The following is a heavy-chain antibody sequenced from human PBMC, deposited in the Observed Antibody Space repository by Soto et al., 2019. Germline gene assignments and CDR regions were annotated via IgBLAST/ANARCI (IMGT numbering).Heavy chain of an antibody. Sequence: AASVKVSCKASGGTFSSYAISWVRQAPGQGLEWMGGIIPIFGTANYAQKFQGRVTITADESTSTAYMELSSLRSEDTAVYYCARAKVREWELSYYFDYWGQGTLVTVSS. CDR3: ARAKVREWELSYYFDY. CDR1: GGTFSSYA. J-gene: IGHJ4*02. D-gene: IGHD1-26*01. CDR2: IIPIFGTA. V-gene: IGHV1-69*13.